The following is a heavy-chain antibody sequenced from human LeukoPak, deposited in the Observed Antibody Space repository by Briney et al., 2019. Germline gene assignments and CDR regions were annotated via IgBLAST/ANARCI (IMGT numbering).Heavy chain of an antibody. CDR1: GFTFSSHW. CDR2: INGDETST. CDR3: AREGVYGVGSYGAGDY. D-gene: IGHD3-10*01. V-gene: IGHV3-74*01. J-gene: IGHJ4*02. Sequence: PGGSLRLSCAASGFTFSSHWMHWARQAPGKGLVWVSRINGDETSTAYADSVKGRFTISRDNAKNTLHLQMNSPRVEDTAIYFCAREGVYGVGSYGAGDYWGQGTLVTVSS.